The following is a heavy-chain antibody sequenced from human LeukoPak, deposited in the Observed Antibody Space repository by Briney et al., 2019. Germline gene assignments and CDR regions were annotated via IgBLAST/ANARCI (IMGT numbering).Heavy chain of an antibody. V-gene: IGHV4-34*01. Sequence: SETLSLTCAVSGGSFGSFFWSWVRQPPGKGLEWIGEINQSGTTNFNPALKSRVTVSIDTSKNQFSLKLSSVTAADTAVYYCASRYQLLSNDAFDIWGQGTMDTVSS. CDR1: GGSFGSFF. J-gene: IGHJ3*02. D-gene: IGHD2-2*01. CDR3: ASRYQLLSNDAFDI. CDR2: INQSGTT.